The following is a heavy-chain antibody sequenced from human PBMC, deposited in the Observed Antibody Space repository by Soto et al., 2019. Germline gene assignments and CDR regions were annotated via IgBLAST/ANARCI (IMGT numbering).Heavy chain of an antibody. CDR3: ARDARIIIAAAGTPYYGMDV. J-gene: IGHJ6*02. CDR2: TYYRSKWYN. Sequence: SQTLSLTCAISGDSVSSNSAAWNWIRQSPSRGLEWLGRTYYRSKWYNDYAVFVKSRITINPDTSKNQFSLQLNSVTPEDTAVYYCARDARIIIAAAGTPYYGMDVWGQGTTVTVSS. V-gene: IGHV6-1*01. D-gene: IGHD6-13*01. CDR1: GDSVSSNSAA.